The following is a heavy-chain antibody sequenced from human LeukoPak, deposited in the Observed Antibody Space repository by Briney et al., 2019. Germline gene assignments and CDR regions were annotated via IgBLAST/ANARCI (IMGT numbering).Heavy chain of an antibody. J-gene: IGHJ4*02. D-gene: IGHD3-9*01. Sequence: ASVKVSCKASVSTFTSCGINCVRHATGQGLEWMGWMNANSGNTGYAQKFQCRITMIRITSISTAYKELSSLRSEDTAVYYCARLRYFDWLLSRVYYFNYWGQGTLVTVCS. CDR1: VSTFTSCG. CDR3: ARLRYFDWLLSRVYYFNY. CDR2: MNANSGNT. V-gene: IGHV1-8*01.